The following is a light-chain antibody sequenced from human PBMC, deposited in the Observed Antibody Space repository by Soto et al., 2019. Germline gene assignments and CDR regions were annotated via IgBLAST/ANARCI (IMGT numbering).Light chain of an antibody. J-gene: IGLJ3*02. CDR1: SSNIGSNY. CDR2: SNN. CDR3: AAWDDSLSGWV. Sequence: QAVVTQPPSASGTPGQRVTISCSGSSSNIGSNYVYWYQQLPGTAPKLLIYSNNQRPSGVPDRFSGSRSGPSASLAISGLRSEDEADYYCAAWDDSLSGWVFGGGTKLTVL. V-gene: IGLV1-47*02.